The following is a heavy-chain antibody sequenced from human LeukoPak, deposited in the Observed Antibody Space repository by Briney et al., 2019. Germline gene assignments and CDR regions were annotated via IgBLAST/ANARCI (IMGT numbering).Heavy chain of an antibody. D-gene: IGHD3-22*01. CDR3: ARASGFYYDSSGYYYG. V-gene: IGHV1-69*04. Sequence: SVKVSCKASGATFSSYAISWVRQAPGQGLEWMGRIIPILGIANYAQKFQGRVTITADKSTSTAYMELSSLRSEDTAVYYCARASGFYYDSSGYYYGWGQGTLVTVSS. J-gene: IGHJ4*02. CDR2: IIPILGIA. CDR1: GATFSSYA.